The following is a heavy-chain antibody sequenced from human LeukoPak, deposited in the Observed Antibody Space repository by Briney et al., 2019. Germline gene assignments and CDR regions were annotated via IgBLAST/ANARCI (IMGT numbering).Heavy chain of an antibody. D-gene: IGHD4-11*01. J-gene: IGHJ4*02. V-gene: IGHV3-23*01. Sequence: GGSLRLSCEVSGFTFRKYAMSWVRQAPGKGLEWLSVITGGGTDTYYADSVKGRFTISRDNSKNTLYVQLSSLRVDDTAVYYCAKGPNDDSNYIFEYWGQGTLLTVSS. CDR1: GFTFRKYA. CDR2: ITGGGTDT. CDR3: AKGPNDDSNYIFEY.